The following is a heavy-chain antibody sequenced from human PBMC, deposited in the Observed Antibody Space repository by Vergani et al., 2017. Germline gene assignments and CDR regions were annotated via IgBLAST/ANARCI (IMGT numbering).Heavy chain of an antibody. CDR1: GFTFNQYG. Sequence: QVQLVESGGGVVQPGRSLRLSCAASGFTFNQYGMHWVRQAPGKGLEWVAVTWYDGNNKQYADSVKGRFTISRDNSKSTMYLQMNSLRDEDTGVYYCARRYSYALDRYYYYYMDVWGKGTTVTVSS. CDR3: ARRYSYALDRYYYYYMDV. CDR2: TWYDGNNK. V-gene: IGHV3-33*01. D-gene: IGHD5-18*01. J-gene: IGHJ6*03.